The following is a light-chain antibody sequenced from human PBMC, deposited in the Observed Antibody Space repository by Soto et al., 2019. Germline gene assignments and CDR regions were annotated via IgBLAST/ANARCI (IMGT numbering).Light chain of an antibody. J-gene: IGKJ2*01. V-gene: IGKV3-20*01. CDR1: QSVSSSS. CDR3: QQYGSSPPYT. Sequence: EIVLTQSPGTLSLSPGERATLSCRASQSVSSSSLAWYQQKPGQAPRLLIYGASSRATGIPDRFSGSGSGTDFTLTISRLEPEDFAVYYCQQYGSSPPYTFGQGTKLEL. CDR2: GAS.